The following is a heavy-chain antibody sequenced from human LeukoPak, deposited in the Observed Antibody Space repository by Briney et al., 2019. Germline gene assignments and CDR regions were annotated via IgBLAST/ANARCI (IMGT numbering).Heavy chain of an antibody. Sequence: SETLSLTCAVYGGSFSGYHWSWIRQPPGKGLEWIGEINHSGSTNYNPSLKSRVTISVDTSKNQFSLKLSSATAADTAVYYCAKRYSSSWYHYYYGMDVWGQGTTVTVSS. CDR3: AKRYSSSWYHYYYGMDV. J-gene: IGHJ6*02. CDR2: INHSGST. CDR1: GGSFSGYH. V-gene: IGHV4-34*01. D-gene: IGHD6-13*01.